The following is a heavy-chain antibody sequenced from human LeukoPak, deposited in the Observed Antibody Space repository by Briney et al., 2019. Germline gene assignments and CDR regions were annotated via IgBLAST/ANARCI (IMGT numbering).Heavy chain of an antibody. D-gene: IGHD4-17*01. V-gene: IGHV1-69*06. CDR1: GDTFSSFA. CDR3: ASPYDYGDHYLDALHI. CDR2: IIPLFGTA. Sequence: SVKVSCKASGDTFSSFAVSWVRQAPGQGLEWMGRIIPLFGTADYAQRYQGRVAISADNSLNTAYLELSSLTSEDTAVYYCASPYDYGDHYLDALHIWGQGTIVTVSS. J-gene: IGHJ3*02.